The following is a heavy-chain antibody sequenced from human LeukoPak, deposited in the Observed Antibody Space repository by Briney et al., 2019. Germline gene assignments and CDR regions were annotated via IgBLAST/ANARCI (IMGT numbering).Heavy chain of an antibody. V-gene: IGHV1-2*02. J-gene: IGHJ5*02. D-gene: IGHD5-12*01. CDR2: INPNSGGT. CDR1: GYTFTGYY. Sequence: ASVKVSCKASGYTFTGYYMHWVRQAPGQGLEWMGWINPNSGGTNYAQKFQGRVTMTRDTSISTAYMELSRLRSDDTAVYYCARAYHSGYDLRNWFDPWGQGTLVTVSS. CDR3: ARAYHSGYDLRNWFDP.